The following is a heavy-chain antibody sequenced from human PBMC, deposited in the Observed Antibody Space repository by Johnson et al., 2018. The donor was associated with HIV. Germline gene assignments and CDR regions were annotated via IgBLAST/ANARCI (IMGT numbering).Heavy chain of an antibody. CDR3: AIDLYYPPSRKPFSSGWYNDALDI. V-gene: IGHV3-30-3*01. CDR1: GFTFSSYA. Sequence: QVQLVESGGGVVQPGRSLRLSCAASGFTFSSYAMHWVRQAPGKGLEWVAVISDDGSNKYYADSVKGRFPISRDNSRNPLYLQMNSLRSEDTAVYYCAIDLYYPPSRKPFSSGWYNDALDIWGQGTMVTVSS. CDR2: ISDDGSNK. J-gene: IGHJ3*02. D-gene: IGHD6-19*01.